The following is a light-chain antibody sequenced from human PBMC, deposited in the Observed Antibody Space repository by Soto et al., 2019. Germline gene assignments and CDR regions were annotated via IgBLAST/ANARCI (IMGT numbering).Light chain of an antibody. Sequence: EIVLTQSPGTLSLSPGERATLSCSASQSVSSAYLAWYQHKPGQPPTLLIYAASSRVTGIPDRFSGSGSGTDFTLTISRLEPEDFAVYYCQQYGSSSTWTFVPGTKVEIK. CDR1: QSVSSAY. CDR3: QQYGSSSTWT. V-gene: IGKV3-20*01. J-gene: IGKJ1*01. CDR2: AAS.